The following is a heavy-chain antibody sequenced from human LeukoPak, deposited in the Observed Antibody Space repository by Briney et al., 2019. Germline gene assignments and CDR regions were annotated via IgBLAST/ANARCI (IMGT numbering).Heavy chain of an antibody. Sequence: QAGPSQRLSCAASGFTFSSYWMSWVRQAPGEGLEWVANVKQDGSEKHYVDSVKGRFTISRDNAKNSLYLQMNSLRAEDTAVYYCARVLDYDILTGYYRPLHYYYGMDVWGKGTTVTVSS. D-gene: IGHD3-9*01. CDR2: VKQDGSEK. V-gene: IGHV3-7*03. CDR3: ARVLDYDILTGYYRPLHYYYGMDV. CDR1: GFTFSSYW. J-gene: IGHJ6*04.